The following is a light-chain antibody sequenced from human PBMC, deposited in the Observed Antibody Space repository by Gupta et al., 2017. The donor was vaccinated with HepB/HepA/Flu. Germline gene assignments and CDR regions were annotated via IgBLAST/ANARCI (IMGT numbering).Light chain of an antibody. Sequence: DIVMTQSPDSLAVSLGERATINCKSSQSGLYRSNNKNYLAWYQQKPGQPPKLLIYWASTRESGVPDRFSGSGSGTDFTLTISSLQAEDVAVYYCQQYYNTPQTFGQGTKVEIK. CDR3: QQYYNTPQT. J-gene: IGKJ1*01. CDR1: QSGLYRSNNKNY. V-gene: IGKV4-1*01. CDR2: WAS.